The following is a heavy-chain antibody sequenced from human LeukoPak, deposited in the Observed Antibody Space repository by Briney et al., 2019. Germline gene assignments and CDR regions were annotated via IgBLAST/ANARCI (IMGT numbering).Heavy chain of an antibody. CDR2: INHSGSS. V-gene: IGHV4-34*01. CDR3: VRAYDY. J-gene: IGHJ4*02. CDR1: GGSFSGYH. Sequence: ASETLSLTCAVYGGSFSGYHWSWIRQPPGKGLEWIGEINHSGSSNYNPSLKSRVTISVDTSKNQFSPKLSSVTAADTAVYYCVRAYDYWGQGTLVTVSS.